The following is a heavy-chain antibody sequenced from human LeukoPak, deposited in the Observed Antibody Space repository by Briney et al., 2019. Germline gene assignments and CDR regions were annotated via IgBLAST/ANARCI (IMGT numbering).Heavy chain of an antibody. CDR2: ISYDESKK. J-gene: IGHJ4*02. CDR3: AKDPLGGDETDY. CDR1: GFTFSAYG. D-gene: IGHD3-16*01. V-gene: IGHV3-30*18. Sequence: TGGSLRLSCAASGFTFSAYGMHWVRQAPGKGLEWVAVISYDESKKFYTDSVRGRFTISRDDSKNTIYLQMNSLRAEDTAIYYCAKDPLGGDETDYWGQGILVTVSS.